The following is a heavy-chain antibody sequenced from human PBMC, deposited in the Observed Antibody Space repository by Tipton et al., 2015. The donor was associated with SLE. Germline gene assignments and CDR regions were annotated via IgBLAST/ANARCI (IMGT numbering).Heavy chain of an antibody. Sequence: TLSLTCTVSGYSISSGYYWGWIRQPPGKGLEWIGSIYHRGSTYYNPSLKSRVTISVDTSKNQFSLKLSSVTAADTAVYYCARDDANDAFDIWGQGTMVTVSS. CDR2: IYHRGST. J-gene: IGHJ3*02. CDR3: ARDDANDAFDI. D-gene: IGHD2-2*01. V-gene: IGHV4-38-2*02. CDR1: GYSISSGYY.